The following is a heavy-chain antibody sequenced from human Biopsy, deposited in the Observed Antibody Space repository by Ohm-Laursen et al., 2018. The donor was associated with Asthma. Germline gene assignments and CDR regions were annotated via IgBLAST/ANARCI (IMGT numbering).Heavy chain of an antibody. CDR1: GFTFSRYG. J-gene: IGHJ6*02. Sequence: SLRLSCAASGFTFSRYGMHWVRQAPGKGLEWVAVIPYDGSNKYYGDSVQGRFTISRDNSKNTLYLQMNSLRAEDTAVYYCASYEVVTSILPLDVWGQGTTVTVSS. CDR2: IPYDGSNK. V-gene: IGHV3-30*03. CDR3: ASYEVVTSILPLDV. D-gene: IGHD2-21*02.